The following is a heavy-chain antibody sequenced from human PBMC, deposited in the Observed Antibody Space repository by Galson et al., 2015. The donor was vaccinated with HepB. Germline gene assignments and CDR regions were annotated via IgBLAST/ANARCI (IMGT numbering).Heavy chain of an antibody. J-gene: IGHJ4*02. CDR2: LIPIFETS. CDR3: AREYVGSGYAPGGFDY. CDR1: GGIFSSNG. V-gene: IGHV1-69*13. D-gene: IGHD5-12*01. Sequence: SVKVSCKASGGIFSSNGISWVRQAPGQGLEWMGGLIPIFETSNYAQKFQGRVTITADESTSTAYMELSSLRSEDTAVYYCAREYVGSGYAPGGFDYWGQGTLVAVSA.